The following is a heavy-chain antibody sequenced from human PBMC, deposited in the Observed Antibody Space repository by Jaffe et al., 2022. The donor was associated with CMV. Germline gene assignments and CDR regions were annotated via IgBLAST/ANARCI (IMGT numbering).Heavy chain of an antibody. J-gene: IGHJ3*02. CDR2: IRSKAYGGTT. D-gene: IGHD3-10*01. CDR1: GFTFDDYT. Sequence: EVQLVESGGDLVQPGRSLRLSCLASGFTFDDYTVNWVRQAPGKGLEWVSLIRSKAYGGTTEYAASVKGRFTISRDDSKTIAYLEMNSLKSEDTALYYCNMGSGAFDIWGRGTKVIVSS. CDR3: NMGSGAFDI. V-gene: IGHV3-49*04.